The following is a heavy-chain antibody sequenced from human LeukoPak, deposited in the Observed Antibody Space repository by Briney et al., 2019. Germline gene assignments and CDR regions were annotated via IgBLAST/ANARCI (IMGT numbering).Heavy chain of an antibody. CDR3: ARDYWRSIDH. CDR1: GFTFSSYG. J-gene: IGHJ4*02. Sequence: GGSLRLSCATSGFTFSSYGFHWVRQAPGKGLESVAIVNEDGSAKYYLDSVKGRFTISRDNARNSLYLEMNSLRAEDTAVYYCARDYWRSIDHWGQGTLVTVSS. V-gene: IGHV3-7*01. D-gene: IGHD1-1*01. CDR2: VNEDGSAK.